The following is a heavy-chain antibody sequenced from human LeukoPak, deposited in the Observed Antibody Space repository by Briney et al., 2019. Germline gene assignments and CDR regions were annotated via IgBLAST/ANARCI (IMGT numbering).Heavy chain of an antibody. V-gene: IGHV1-18*01. CDR1: GYTFTSYG. Sequence: ASVKVSCKASGYTFTSYGISWVRQAPGQGLEWMGWISAYNGNTNYAQKLQGRVTMTTDTSTSAVYMELSSLRSEDTAVYYCAREGPETYNFDFWGQGTQVTVSS. CDR3: AREGPETYNFDF. D-gene: IGHD5-18*01. CDR2: ISAYNGNT. J-gene: IGHJ4*02.